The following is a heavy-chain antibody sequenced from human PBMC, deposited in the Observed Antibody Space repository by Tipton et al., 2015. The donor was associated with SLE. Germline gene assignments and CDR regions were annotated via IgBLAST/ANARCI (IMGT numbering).Heavy chain of an antibody. CDR3: ARDGGVGDYGDDLAEFFQH. Sequence: TLSLTCTVSGGSIRSSNYYWGWIRQPPGKGLEWIGSISYSGNTYYNPSLKSRVTISVDTSKNQFSLKLSSVTAADTAVYYCARDGGVGDYGDDLAEFFQHWGQGTLVAVSS. CDR1: GGSIRSSNYY. CDR2: ISYSGNT. J-gene: IGHJ1*01. V-gene: IGHV4-39*07. D-gene: IGHD4-17*01.